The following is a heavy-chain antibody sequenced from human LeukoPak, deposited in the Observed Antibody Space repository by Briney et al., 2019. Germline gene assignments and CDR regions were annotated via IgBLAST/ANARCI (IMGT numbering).Heavy chain of an antibody. V-gene: IGHV3-64*01. CDR2: ISSNGGSK. CDR3: ARVTGDRGGFDY. J-gene: IGHJ4*02. Sequence: PGGPLRLSCAASGFTFSNYAMHWVRQAPGKGLEYVSAISSNGGSKYYANSVKGRFTISRDNSKNTLYLQMGSLSAEDMAIYYCARVTGDRGGFDYWGQGTLVTVSS. CDR1: GFTFSNYA. D-gene: IGHD7-27*01.